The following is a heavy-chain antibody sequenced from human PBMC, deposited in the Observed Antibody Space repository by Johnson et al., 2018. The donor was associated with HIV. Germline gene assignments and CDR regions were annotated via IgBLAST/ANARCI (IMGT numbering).Heavy chain of an antibody. CDR3: AKAMSPMVRGNI. CDR1: GFTVSSNY. Sequence: VQLVESGGGLIQPGGSLRLSCAASGFTVSSNYMSWVRQAPGKGLEWVSVIYRGGSTYYADSVRGRFTISRDNSKNTLYLQMNSLRAEDTAVYYCAKAMSPMVRGNIWGQGTMVTVSS. CDR2: IYRGGST. D-gene: IGHD3-10*01. V-gene: IGHV3-53*01. J-gene: IGHJ3*02.